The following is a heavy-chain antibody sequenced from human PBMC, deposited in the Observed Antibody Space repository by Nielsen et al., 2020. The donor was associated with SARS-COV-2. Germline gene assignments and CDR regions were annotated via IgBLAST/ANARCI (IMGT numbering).Heavy chain of an antibody. V-gene: IGHV3-33*08. Sequence: GESLKISCTASGFTFNTYGMHWVRQGPGKGLEWVAFIWYDGGNKYYAASVKGRFTISRDNRLSLQMNSLRAEDTAVYYCAREGGYSYGYGGLDYWGQGTLVTVSS. D-gene: IGHD5-18*01. CDR1: GFTFNTYG. CDR2: IWYDGGNK. J-gene: IGHJ4*02. CDR3: AREGGYSYGYGGLDY.